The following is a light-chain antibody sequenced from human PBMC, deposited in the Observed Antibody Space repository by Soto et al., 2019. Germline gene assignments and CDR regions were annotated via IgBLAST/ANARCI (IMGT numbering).Light chain of an antibody. CDR2: AAS. CDR3: QQYYSYHPRT. J-gene: IGKJ1*01. Sequence: AIRMTQSPSSLSASTGDRVTITCRASQGISSYLAWYQQKPGKAPKLLIYAASTLQSGVPSRFSGSGSGTDFTLTISCLQSEDFATYYCQQYYSYHPRTFGQGTKVEIK. V-gene: IGKV1-8*01. CDR1: QGISSY.